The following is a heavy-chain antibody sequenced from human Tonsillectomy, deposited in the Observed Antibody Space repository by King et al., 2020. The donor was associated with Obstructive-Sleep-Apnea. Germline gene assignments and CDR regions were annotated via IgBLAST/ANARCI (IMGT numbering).Heavy chain of an antibody. CDR1: CGSISRYY. Sequence: QLQESGPGLVKPSETLSLTFTVSCGSISRYYWGWVRQPPGEGLGGVGCFSYRGSTNYNPPLQRRVTISVDTSKNPFSPKLTSVTASDTAVYFCARAAGYYDAFDMWGQGTMVTVSS. CDR2: FSYRGST. CDR3: ARAAGYYDAFDM. J-gene: IGHJ3*02. V-gene: IGHV4-59*12. D-gene: IGHD3-9*01.